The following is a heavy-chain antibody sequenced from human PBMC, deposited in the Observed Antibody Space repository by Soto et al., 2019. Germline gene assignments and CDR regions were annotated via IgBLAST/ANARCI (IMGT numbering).Heavy chain of an antibody. CDR3: ARGAPLTTSTYYYDTSSRYNVRPIDD. V-gene: IGHV3-11*01. D-gene: IGHD3-22*01. CDR2: ISRSTNTI. Sequence: GGSLRLSCAASGFTFSDSYMGGIRQAPGKGLEWVSYISRSTNTISYGDSVEGRFTISRDXAKNSLYLQMDSLRAEDTAVYYCARGAPLTTSTYYYDTSSRYNVRPIDDWGQGTLVNVSS. J-gene: IGHJ4*02. CDR1: GFTFSDSY.